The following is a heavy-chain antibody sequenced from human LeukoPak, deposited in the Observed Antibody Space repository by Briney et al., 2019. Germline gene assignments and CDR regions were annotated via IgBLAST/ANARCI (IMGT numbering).Heavy chain of an antibody. J-gene: IGHJ4*02. CDR2: IYYSGST. D-gene: IGHD5-12*01. Sequence: SETLSLTCTVSGGSVSSGSYYWSWIWQPPGKGLEWIGYIYYSGSTNYNPSLKSRVTISVDTSKNQFSLKLSSVTAAVTAVYYCAREGYSGYALDYWGQGTLVTVSS. V-gene: IGHV4-61*01. CDR3: AREGYSGYALDY. CDR1: GGSVSSGSYY.